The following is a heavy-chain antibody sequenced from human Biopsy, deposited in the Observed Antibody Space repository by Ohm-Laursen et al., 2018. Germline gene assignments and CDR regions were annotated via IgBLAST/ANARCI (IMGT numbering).Heavy chain of an antibody. J-gene: IGHJ4*02. D-gene: IGHD3-10*01. CDR1: GFTLSSYS. CDR2: ISSSSDNI. Sequence: GSLRLSCAASGFTLSSYSMNWVRQTPGKGLEWVSTISSSSDNIYYADSVKGRFTVSRDNAKNSLYLEMNNLTVEDTAVYYCATDGAGSYNENWGQGTLVSVSS. V-gene: IGHV3-21*04. CDR3: ATDGAGSYNEN.